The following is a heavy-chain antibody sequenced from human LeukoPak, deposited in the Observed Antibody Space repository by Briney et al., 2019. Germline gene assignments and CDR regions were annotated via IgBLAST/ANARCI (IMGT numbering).Heavy chain of an antibody. V-gene: IGHV3-48*03. J-gene: IGHJ4*02. CDR1: GFTFSSYE. CDR2: ISSSGSTI. Sequence: PGGSLRLSCAASGFTFSSYEMNWVRQAPGKGLEWVSYISSSGSTIYYADSVKGRFTISRDNAKDSLYLQMNSLRAEDTAVYYCAIPNPYYVWGSYRFRPVHRWGQGTLVTVSS. CDR3: AIPNPYYVWGSYRFRPVHR. D-gene: IGHD3-16*02.